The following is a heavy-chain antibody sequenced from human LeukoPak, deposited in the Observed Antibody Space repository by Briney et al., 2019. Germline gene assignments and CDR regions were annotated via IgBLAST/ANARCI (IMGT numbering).Heavy chain of an antibody. D-gene: IGHD3-3*01. CDR3: ARGVLTYYDFWKGYSNWFDP. V-gene: IGHV4-39*07. Sequence: PSETLSLTCTVSGGSISSSSYYWGWIRQPPGKGLEWIGSIYYSGSTYYNPSLKSRVTISVDTSKNQFSLKLSSVTAADTAVYYCARGVLTYYDFWKGYSNWFDPWGQGTLVTVSS. CDR2: IYYSGST. CDR1: GGSISSSSYY. J-gene: IGHJ5*02.